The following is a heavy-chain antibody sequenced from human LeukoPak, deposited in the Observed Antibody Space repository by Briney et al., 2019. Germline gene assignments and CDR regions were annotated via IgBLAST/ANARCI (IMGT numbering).Heavy chain of an antibody. J-gene: IGHJ4*02. CDR2: LNPNNGGP. CDR1: GYTFTDYY. D-gene: IGHD2/OR15-2a*01. V-gene: IGHV1-2*02. CDR3: ARFLIGTKYYFDY. Sequence: ASVTVSCKASGYTFTDYYIHWVRQAPGRGLEWMGWLNPNNGGPIYAQKFQDRVTMTRDTSINTAYMEVSRLTFDDTAVYYCARFLIGTKYYFDYWGQGTLVTVSS.